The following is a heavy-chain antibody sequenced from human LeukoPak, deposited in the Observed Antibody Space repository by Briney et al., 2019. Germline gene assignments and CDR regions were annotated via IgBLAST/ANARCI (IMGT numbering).Heavy chain of an antibody. J-gene: IGHJ3*02. V-gene: IGHV4-59*01. CDR3: ARERAVGAPDAFDI. CDR1: GGSISSYY. Sequence: PETLSLTCTVSGGSISSYYWSWIRQPPGKGLEWIGYIYYSGSTNYNPSLKSRVTISVDTSKNQFSLKLSSVTAADTAVYYCARERAVGAPDAFDIWGQGTMVTVSS. CDR2: IYYSGST. D-gene: IGHD1-26*01.